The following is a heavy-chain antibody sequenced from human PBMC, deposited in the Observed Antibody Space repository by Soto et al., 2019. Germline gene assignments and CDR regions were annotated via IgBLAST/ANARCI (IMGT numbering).Heavy chain of an antibody. CDR3: AKAPVILTGWYFDY. J-gene: IGHJ4*02. CDR1: GFTFDDYA. CDR2: ISWNSGSI. V-gene: IGHV3-9*01. Sequence: GGSLRLSCAASGFTFDDYAMHWVRQAPGKGLEWVSGISWNSGSIGYADSVKGRFTISRDNAKNSLYLQMNSLRAEDTALYYCAKAPVILTGWYFDYWGQGTLVTVSS. D-gene: IGHD3-9*01.